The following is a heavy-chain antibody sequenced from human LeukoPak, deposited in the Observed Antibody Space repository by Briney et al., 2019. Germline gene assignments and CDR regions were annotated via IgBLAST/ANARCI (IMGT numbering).Heavy chain of an antibody. Sequence: GGSLRLSCAASGFTFSSYAMSWVRQAPGKGLEWVSAISGSGGSTYYADSVRGRFTISRDNSKNTLYLQMNSLRAEDTAVYYCAKAYYDILTGLDQWGQGTLVTVSS. CDR1: GFTFSSYA. J-gene: IGHJ5*02. CDR2: ISGSGGST. CDR3: AKAYYDILTGLDQ. D-gene: IGHD3-9*01. V-gene: IGHV3-23*01.